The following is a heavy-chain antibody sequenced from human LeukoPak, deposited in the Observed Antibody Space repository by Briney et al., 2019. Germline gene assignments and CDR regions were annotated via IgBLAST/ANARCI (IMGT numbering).Heavy chain of an antibody. CDR3: ARDIGDY. D-gene: IGHD3-16*02. Sequence: GGSLRLSCAASGFIVSSNYMTWVRQAPGKGLEWVSIIYSDGSTYYADSVKGRFTISRDNSKSTLFLQMNSLRVEDTAVYYCARDIGDYLGQGTLVTVSS. V-gene: IGHV3-53*01. J-gene: IGHJ4*02. CDR1: GFIVSSNY. CDR2: IYSDGST.